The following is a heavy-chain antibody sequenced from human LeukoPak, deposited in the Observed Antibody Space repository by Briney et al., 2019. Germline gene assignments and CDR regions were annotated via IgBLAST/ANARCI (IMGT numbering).Heavy chain of an antibody. CDR3: ARGRDRSKAGEH. CDR2: IHPYGVL. Sequence: PSETLSLTSAVYRGSCSDYYCSWIRQPPGKGLEWIGEIHPYGVLYYNSSLRSRLTISIDTSKTQFSRRLTSLTAADTAFYYCARGRDRSKAGEHWGQGTLVTVSS. D-gene: IGHD2-21*01. CDR1: RGSCSDYY. J-gene: IGHJ4*02. V-gene: IGHV4-34*01.